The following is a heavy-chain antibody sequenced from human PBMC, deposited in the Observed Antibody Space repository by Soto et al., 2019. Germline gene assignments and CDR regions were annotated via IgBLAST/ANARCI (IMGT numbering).Heavy chain of an antibody. J-gene: IGHJ3*02. D-gene: IGHD1-1*01. V-gene: IGHV3-30*18. CDR3: AKEEDDGHRRKAFDI. CDR2: ISYDGSNK. CDR1: GFTFSNYG. Sequence: QVQLVESGGGVVQPGRSLRLSCAASGFTFSNYGMHWVRQAPGKGLEWVAVISYDGSNKYYADSVKGRFTISRDNSKNPLYLQMNSLRAEDTAVYYCAKEEDDGHRRKAFDIWGQGTMVTVSS.